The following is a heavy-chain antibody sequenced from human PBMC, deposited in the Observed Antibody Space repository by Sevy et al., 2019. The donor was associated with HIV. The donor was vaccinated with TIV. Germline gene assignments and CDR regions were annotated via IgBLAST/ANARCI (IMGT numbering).Heavy chain of an antibody. CDR2: IIPIFGTA. CDR1: GGTFSSYA. J-gene: IGHJ6*02. CDR3: AREGAHIVVVVAATRGSYYYGMDV. Sequence: ASVKVSCKASGGTFSSYAISWVRQAPGQGLEWMGGIIPIFGTANYVQKFQGRVTITADESTSTAYMELSSLRSEDTAVYYCAREGAHIVVVVAATRGSYYYGMDVWGQGTTVTVSS. V-gene: IGHV1-69*13. D-gene: IGHD2-15*01.